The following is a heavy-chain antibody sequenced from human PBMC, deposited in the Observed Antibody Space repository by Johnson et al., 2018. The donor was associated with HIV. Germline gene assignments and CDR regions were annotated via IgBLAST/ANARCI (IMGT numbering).Heavy chain of an antibody. CDR1: GFTFSTYA. J-gene: IGHJ3*01. CDR2: ISNNGGST. V-gene: IGHV3-64*01. CDR3: ARRGDFGAYYPFDF. Sequence: VQLVESGGGVVRPGESLRLSCAASGFTFSTYAIHWVRQAPGKGLEYVSAISNNGGSTYYANSVKGRFTISRDNSKNTLYLQMNSLKTEDTAVYYCARRGDFGAYYPFDFWGQGTMVTVSS. D-gene: IGHD4/OR15-4a*01.